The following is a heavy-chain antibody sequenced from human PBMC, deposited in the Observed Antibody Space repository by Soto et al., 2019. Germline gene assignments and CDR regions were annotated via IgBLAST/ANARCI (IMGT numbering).Heavy chain of an antibody. CDR3: VREDGKVGTNSAFDY. V-gene: IGHV3-21*01. CDR1: VFTFSSYT. J-gene: IGHJ4*02. CDR2: IKGRGNYI. D-gene: IGHD1-26*01. Sequence: GGSLRLSCAASVFTFSSYTMNWVRQAPGKGLEWVYPIKGRGNYIYYAESVKGRFTISRDNAKNSLYLQMDRLRAEDTALYYCVREDGKVGTNSAFDYWGLGAMVTVSS.